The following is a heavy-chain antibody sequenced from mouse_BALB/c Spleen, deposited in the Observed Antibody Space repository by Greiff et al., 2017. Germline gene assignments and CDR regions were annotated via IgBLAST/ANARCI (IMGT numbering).Heavy chain of an antibody. J-gene: IGHJ4*01. V-gene: IGHV5-9-4*01. Sequence: DVMLVESGGGLVKPGGSLKLSCAASGFTFSSYAMSWVRQSPEKRLEWVAEISSGGSYTYYPDTVTGRFTISRDNAKNTLYLEMSSLRSEDTAMYYCARDYYYGREAMDYWGQGTSVTVSS. CDR1: GFTFSSYA. CDR2: ISSGGSYT. CDR3: ARDYYYGREAMDY. D-gene: IGHD1-1*01.